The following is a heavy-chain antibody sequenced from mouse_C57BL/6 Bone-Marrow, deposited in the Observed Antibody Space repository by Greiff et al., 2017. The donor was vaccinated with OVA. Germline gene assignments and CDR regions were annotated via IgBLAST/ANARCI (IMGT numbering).Heavy chain of an antibody. J-gene: IGHJ2*01. CDR3: ARLGLTGDY. CDR2: IDPSDSYT. Sequence: QVQLQQPGAELVMPGASVQLSCQASGYPFTSYWMHWVKPRPGQGLEWIGEIDPSDSYTNYNQKFKGKSPLTVDKSSSTAYMQLSSLTSEDSAVYYCARLGLTGDYWGQGTTLTVSS. V-gene: IGHV1-69*01. CDR1: GYPFTSYW. D-gene: IGHD4-1*01.